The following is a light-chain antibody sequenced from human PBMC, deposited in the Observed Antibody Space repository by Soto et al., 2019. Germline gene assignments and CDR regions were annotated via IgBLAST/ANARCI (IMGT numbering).Light chain of an antibody. J-gene: IGLJ1*01. Sequence: QSALTQPASVSGSPGQSITISCTGTSSDVGGYNYVSWYQQHPGKAPQLMIYEVSNRPSWVSNRFSGYKSGNTASLTISGLQAEDEADYYCSSYTSSSTTYVFGTWTKLTVL. CDR3: SSYTSSSTTYV. CDR1: SSDVGGYNY. CDR2: EVS. V-gene: IGLV2-14*01.